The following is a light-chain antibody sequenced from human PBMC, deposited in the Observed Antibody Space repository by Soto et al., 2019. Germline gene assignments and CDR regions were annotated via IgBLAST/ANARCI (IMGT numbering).Light chain of an antibody. CDR2: DAS. V-gene: IGKV3-11*01. CDR1: QSIDNY. CDR3: QQRSNWL. J-gene: IGKJ3*01. Sequence: EIVLTQSPATLSLSPGERATLSCRASQSIDNYLAWYQQKPGQAPRLLIYDASSRAAGIPVRFSGSGSGTAFTLTISSLEPEDFAVYYCQQRSNWLFGPGTKVDIK.